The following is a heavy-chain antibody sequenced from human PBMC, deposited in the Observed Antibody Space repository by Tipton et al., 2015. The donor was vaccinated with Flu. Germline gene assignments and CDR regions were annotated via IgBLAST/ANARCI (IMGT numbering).Heavy chain of an antibody. Sequence: TLSLTCTVSGDSISSYYCTWIRQPAGKGLEWIGCISTSGNTNYNPSLKSRVTMSVDTSKNQFSLKLTSVTAADTAVYYRARDLSSSSLLYWYFHLWGRGTLVTVSS. J-gene: IGHJ2*01. V-gene: IGHV4-4*07. CDR3: ARDLSSSSLLYWYFHL. CDR2: ISTSGNT. CDR1: GDSISSYY. D-gene: IGHD6-13*01.